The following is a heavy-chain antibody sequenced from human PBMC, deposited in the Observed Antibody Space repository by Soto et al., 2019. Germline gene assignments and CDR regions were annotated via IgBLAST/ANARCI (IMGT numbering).Heavy chain of an antibody. J-gene: IGHJ5*02. CDR1: GYIFTSYY. Sequence: ASVKVSCKAFGYIFTSYYMHWVRQAPGQGLEWMGIINPSGGSTSYAQKFQGRVTMTRDTSTSTVYMELSSLRSEDTAVYYCARVFTLGSSSGWFDPWGQGTLVTVSS. D-gene: IGHD6-6*01. CDR3: ARVFTLGSSSGWFDP. V-gene: IGHV1-46*03. CDR2: INPSGGST.